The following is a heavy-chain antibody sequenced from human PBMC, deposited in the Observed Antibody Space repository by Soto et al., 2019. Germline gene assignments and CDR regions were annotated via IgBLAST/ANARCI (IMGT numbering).Heavy chain of an antibody. CDR2: VYYSGTT. V-gene: IGHV4-61*01. CDR3: ARTTAVPNTLRSRYFFDY. J-gene: IGHJ4*02. CDR1: GGSVSNKTYY. D-gene: IGHD4-17*01. Sequence: ETLSLTCSVSGGSVSNKTYYWSWIRQPPGKRLEWIGYVYYSGTTNYNPSLKSRVTISVDLSKDQFSLRLSSVTTADTALYYCARTTAVPNTLRSRYFFDYWGQGTLVTVSS.